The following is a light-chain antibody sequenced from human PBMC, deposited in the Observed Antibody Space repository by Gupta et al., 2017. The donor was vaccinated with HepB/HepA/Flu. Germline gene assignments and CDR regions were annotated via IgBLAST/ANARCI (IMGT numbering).Light chain of an antibody. CDR2: PDS. Sequence: SYELTQPPSVSVSPGQTASITCYGDKLGDKYACWYQQKPGQSPVLVSYPDSKRPSGIPERVSGSNSGNNDNLTISGTQAMDESYYYCQAWDRRTDGVLCGGTKLTVL. J-gene: IGLJ2*01. CDR1: KLGDKY. V-gene: IGLV3-1*01. CDR3: QAWDRRTDGV.